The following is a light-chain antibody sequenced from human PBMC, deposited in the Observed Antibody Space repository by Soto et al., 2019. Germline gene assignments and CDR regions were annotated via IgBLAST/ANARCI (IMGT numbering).Light chain of an antibody. CDR1: QSVSSIY. CDR2: GAS. Sequence: ETVLTQSPGTLSLSPGERATLSCRASQSVSSIYLAWYQQKPGQSPMLLIYGASSRATGIPDRFSGSGSGTDFTLTISRLEPEEFAVYYCQQYGTSPRTFGQGTKVEIK. J-gene: IGKJ1*01. CDR3: QQYGTSPRT. V-gene: IGKV3-20*01.